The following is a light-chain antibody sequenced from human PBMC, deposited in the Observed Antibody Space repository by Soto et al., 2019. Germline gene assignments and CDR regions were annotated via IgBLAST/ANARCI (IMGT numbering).Light chain of an antibody. CDR2: KAS. CDR3: QQYNTYWT. Sequence: AIRMTQSPSSFSASTGDRVTITFRASQGISSYLAWYQQKPGKAPKLLIYKASTLESGVPSRFSGSGSGTEFTLTISSLQPDDFATYYCQQYNTYWTFGQGTKVDIK. V-gene: IGKV1-8*01. CDR1: QGISSY. J-gene: IGKJ1*01.